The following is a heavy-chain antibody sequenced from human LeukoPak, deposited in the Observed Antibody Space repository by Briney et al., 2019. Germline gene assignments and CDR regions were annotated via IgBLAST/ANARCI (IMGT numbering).Heavy chain of an antibody. J-gene: IGHJ4*02. V-gene: IGHV4-61*02. Sequence: SETLSLTCTVSGGSISSGSYYWSWIRQPAGKGLEWIGRIYTSGSTNYNPSLKSRVTISVDTSKNQFSLKLSSVTAADTAVYYCARDGHRGSSWSLDCWGQGTLVTVSS. CDR2: IYTSGST. CDR3: ARDGHRGSSWSLDC. D-gene: IGHD6-13*01. CDR1: GGSISSGSYY.